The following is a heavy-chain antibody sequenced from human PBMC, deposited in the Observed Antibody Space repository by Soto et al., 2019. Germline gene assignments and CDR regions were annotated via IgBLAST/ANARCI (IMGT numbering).Heavy chain of an antibody. D-gene: IGHD2-2*02. CDR2: IYYSGST. CDR3: ARLRGYCSSTSCYSTWFDP. Sequence: SETLSLTCTVSGGSISSYYWSWIRQPPGKELKWIGYIYYSGSTNYNPSLKSRVTISVDTSKNQFSLKLSSVTAADTAVYYCARLRGYCSSTSCYSTWFDPWGQGTLVTVSS. CDR1: GGSISSYY. J-gene: IGHJ5*02. V-gene: IGHV4-59*08.